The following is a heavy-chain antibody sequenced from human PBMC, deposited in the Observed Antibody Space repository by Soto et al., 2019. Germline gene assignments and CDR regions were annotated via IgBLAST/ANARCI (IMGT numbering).Heavy chain of an antibody. D-gene: IGHD6-13*01. J-gene: IGHJ4*02. Sequence: QVQLQQWGAGLLKPSETLSLTCAVYGGSFSGYYWIWIRQPPGKGLEWIGEINHSGSTNYNPSLKSRVTISVDTSQNQFSLKLSSVTAADTAVYYCAGSWYSSRWTLNDPGGEGGDYWGQGTLVTVSS. CDR2: INHSGST. V-gene: IGHV4-34*01. CDR3: AGSWYSSRWTLNDPGGEGGDY. CDR1: GGSFSGYY.